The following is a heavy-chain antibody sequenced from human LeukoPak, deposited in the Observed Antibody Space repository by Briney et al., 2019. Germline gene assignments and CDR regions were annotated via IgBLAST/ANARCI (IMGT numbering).Heavy chain of an antibody. J-gene: IGHJ4*02. CDR3: ARHSRFQQLGSFDY. D-gene: IGHD6-13*01. CDR2: IYSSGST. Sequence: SETLSLTCTVSGXSISSYYWSWIRQPPGKGLEWIGYIYSSGSTNYNPCLKSRVTISVDTSKNQFSLKLSSVTAADTAVYYCARHSRFQQLGSFDYWGQGTLVTVSS. CDR1: GXSISSYY. V-gene: IGHV4-59*08.